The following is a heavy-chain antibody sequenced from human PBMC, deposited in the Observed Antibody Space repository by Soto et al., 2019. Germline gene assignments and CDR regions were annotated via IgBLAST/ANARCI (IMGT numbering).Heavy chain of an antibody. D-gene: IGHD1-7*01. CDR1: GYTFTGYD. J-gene: IGHJ4*02. CDR3: AGEKGGTTGIDF. Sequence: QAQLVQSGAEVKKPGASVKVSCKASGYTFTGYDINWVRQATGQGLEWMGWMNPNSGNTGYAQNFQGRVTMTRDNYRTTAYMERTSLRDDDSAVYDCAGEKGGTTGIDFWGQGTLVTVSS. V-gene: IGHV1-8*01. CDR2: MNPNSGNT.